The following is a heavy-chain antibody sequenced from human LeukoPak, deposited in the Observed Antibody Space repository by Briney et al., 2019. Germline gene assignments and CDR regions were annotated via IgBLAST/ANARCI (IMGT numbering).Heavy chain of an antibody. CDR2: ISAYNGNT. J-gene: IGHJ4*02. D-gene: IGHD3-9*01. V-gene: IGHV1-18*01. CDR3: ASGNRLRYFDWLLYY. Sequence: ASVKVSCKAPGYTFTSYGISWVRQAPGQGLEWMGWISAYNGNTNYAQKLQGRVTMTTDTSTSTAYMELRSLRSDDTAVYYCASGNRLRYFDWLLYYWGQGTLVTVSS. CDR1: GYTFTSYG.